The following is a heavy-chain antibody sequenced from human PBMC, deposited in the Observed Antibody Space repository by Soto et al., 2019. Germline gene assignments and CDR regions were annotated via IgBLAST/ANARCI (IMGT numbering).Heavy chain of an antibody. V-gene: IGHV1-3*04. J-gene: IGHJ4*02. CDR1: GYTFTHYA. CDR3: ARDGAVAGDTNFDY. Sequence: ASVKVSCKASGYTFTHYAMHWVRQAPGQRLEWMGWINTGNGNTKYSQKFQGRVTIATDTSASTAYMELSSLRSEDTAVYYCARDGAVAGDTNFDYWGQGTLVTVSS. D-gene: IGHD6-19*01. CDR2: INTGNGNT.